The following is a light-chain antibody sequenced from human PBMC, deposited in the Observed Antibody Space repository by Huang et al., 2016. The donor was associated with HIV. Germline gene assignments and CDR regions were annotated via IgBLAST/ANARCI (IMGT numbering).Light chain of an antibody. J-gene: IGKJ2*01. V-gene: IGKV4-1*01. CDR2: WAA. Sequence: DIVMTQSPDSLTVSLGEGATINCKSSQDLSFNATNQSFLAWYQQRPRQPPKLLISWAATRASDVPARFSGSGSGTDFTLTINSLQAEDMAVYFCQQYYTNYYTFGQGTKLEIQ. CDR1: QDLSFNATNQSF. CDR3: QQYYTNYYT.